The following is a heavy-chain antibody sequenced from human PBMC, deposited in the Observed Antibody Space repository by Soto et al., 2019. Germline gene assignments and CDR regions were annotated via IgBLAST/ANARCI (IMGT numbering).Heavy chain of an antibody. J-gene: IGHJ5*02. CDR2: IKQDGSEK. D-gene: IGHD3-10*01. CDR3: ARLLWFGEYENNWFDP. Sequence: GGSLRLSCAASGFTFSSYWMSWVRQAPGKGLEWVANIKQDGSEKYYVDSVKGRFTISRDNAKNSLYLQMNSLRAGDTAVYYCARLLWFGEYENNWFDPWGQGTLVTVSS. V-gene: IGHV3-7*01. CDR1: GFTFSSYW.